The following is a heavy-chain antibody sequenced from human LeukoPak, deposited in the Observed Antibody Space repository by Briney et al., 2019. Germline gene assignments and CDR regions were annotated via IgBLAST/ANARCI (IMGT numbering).Heavy chain of an antibody. V-gene: IGHV1-18*01. CDR1: GYTFTSYG. CDR3: ARVGLRSSSGHGGYFDY. CDR2: IIPLFGTA. Sequence: ASVKVSCKASGYTFTSYGISWVRQAPGQGLEWMGWIIPLFGTANYAQKLQGRVTMTTDTSTSTAYMELRSLRSDDTAVYYCARVGLRSSSGHGGYFDYWGQGTLVTVSS. J-gene: IGHJ4*02. D-gene: IGHD6-13*01.